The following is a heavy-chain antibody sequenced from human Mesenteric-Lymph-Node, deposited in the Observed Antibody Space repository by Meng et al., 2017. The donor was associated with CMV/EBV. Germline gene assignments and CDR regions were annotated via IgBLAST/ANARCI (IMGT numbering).Heavy chain of an antibody. Sequence: ASVKVSCKASGYAFSNYGISWVRQAPGQGLEWMGWINTYNGNTNYAQNFQGRVTMTTDTSTSTAYMELRTVRSDETAVYCCARDEGGTDHWGQGTLVTVSS. CDR3: ARDEGGTDH. CDR1: GYAFSNYG. J-gene: IGHJ4*02. V-gene: IGHV1-18*01. CDR2: INTYNGNT. D-gene: IGHD3-16*01.